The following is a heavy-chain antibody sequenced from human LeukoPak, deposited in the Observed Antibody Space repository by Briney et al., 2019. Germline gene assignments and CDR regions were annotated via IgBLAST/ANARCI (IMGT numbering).Heavy chain of an antibody. Sequence: SETLSLTCTVSGGSISSGSYYWSWIRQPAGKGLEWIGRINTSGSTNYNPSLNSRVTISVDTSKNQFSLKLSSVTAADTAVYYCARGGGSQGYWGQGTLVTVSS. CDR2: INTSGST. CDR1: GGSISSGSYY. V-gene: IGHV4-61*02. CDR3: ARGGGSQGY. D-gene: IGHD2-15*01. J-gene: IGHJ4*02.